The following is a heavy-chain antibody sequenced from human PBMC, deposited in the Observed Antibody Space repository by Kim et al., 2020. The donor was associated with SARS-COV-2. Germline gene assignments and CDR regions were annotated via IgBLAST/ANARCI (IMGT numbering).Heavy chain of an antibody. V-gene: IGHV4-59*01. Sequence: SETLSLTCTVSGGSITSYYWSWIRQPPGKGLEWIGYVYYTGNTDYNPSLKSRVTISLDTSKRQFSLTLSSVTAAETAVYYCARIQLWSRTPDYWGQGTLVTVSS. J-gene: IGHJ4*02. CDR1: GGSITSYY. CDR3: ARIQLWSRTPDY. D-gene: IGHD1-1*01. CDR2: VYYTGNT.